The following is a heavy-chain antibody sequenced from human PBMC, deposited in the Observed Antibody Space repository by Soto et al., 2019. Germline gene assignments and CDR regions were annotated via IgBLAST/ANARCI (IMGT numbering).Heavy chain of an antibody. V-gene: IGHV1-69*01. Sequence: QVQLVQSGAEVQKPGSSVKVSCKASGGTFSSYAISWVRQAPGQGLEWMGGIIPIFGTANYAQKFQGRVTITADESTSTAYMELSSLRSEDTAVYYCARAVWKASSLAQNWFDPWGQGTLVTVSS. D-gene: IGHD6-19*01. CDR1: GGTFSSYA. CDR3: ARAVWKASSLAQNWFDP. CDR2: IIPIFGTA. J-gene: IGHJ5*02.